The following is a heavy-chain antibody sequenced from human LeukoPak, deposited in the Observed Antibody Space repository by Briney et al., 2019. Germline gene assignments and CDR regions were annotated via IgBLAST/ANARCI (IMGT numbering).Heavy chain of an antibody. D-gene: IGHD4-17*01. CDR2: INHSGST. CDR1: GGSFSGYY. V-gene: IGHV4-34*01. Sequence: SETLSLTCAVYGGSFSGYYWSWIRQPPGKGLEWIGEINHSGSTNYNPSLKSRVTISVDTSKNQFSLKLSSVTAADKAVYYCARGGHYWSYYFDYWGQGTLVTVSS. CDR3: ARGGHYWSYYFDY. J-gene: IGHJ4*02.